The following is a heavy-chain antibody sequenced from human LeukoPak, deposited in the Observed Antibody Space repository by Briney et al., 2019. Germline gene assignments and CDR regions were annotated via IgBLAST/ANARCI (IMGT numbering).Heavy chain of an antibody. J-gene: IGHJ6*03. CDR2: ISVSGNT. Sequence: GGSLRLSCAAPGFTLSSYAMSWLRQGPAKAHDSVSAISVSGNTYHADSVKGRFTISRDSSKSTLYLQMNSLRAEDAAVYYCAKGGGYEAQYYYYYLDVWGKGTTVTISS. V-gene: IGHV3-23*01. D-gene: IGHD5-12*01. CDR3: AKGGGYEAQYYYYYLDV. CDR1: GFTLSSYA.